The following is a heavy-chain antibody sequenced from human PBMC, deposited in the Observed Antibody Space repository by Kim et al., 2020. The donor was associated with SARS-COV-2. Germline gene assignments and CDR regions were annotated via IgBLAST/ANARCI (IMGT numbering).Heavy chain of an antibody. CDR2: IYYSGTT. Sequence: SETLSLTCSVSGGSISSYYWSWIRQPPGMRLEWIGFIYYSGTTNYNPSLKSRVTISVDTSKNQFSLKLSSVTAAATAVFYCARQFCSGGNCYPYFDYWG. V-gene: IGHV4-59*08. D-gene: IGHD2-15*01. CDR3: ARQFCSGGNCYPYFDY. CDR1: GGSISSYY. J-gene: IGHJ4*01.